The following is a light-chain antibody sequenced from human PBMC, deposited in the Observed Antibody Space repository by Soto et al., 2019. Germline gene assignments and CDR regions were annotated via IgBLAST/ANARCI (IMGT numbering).Light chain of an antibody. Sequence: QSVLTQPPSVSEAPRQRVTISCSGSRSNIGNNAVNWYQQLPGKAPKLLIYYDDLLSSGVSDRFSGSKSGTSASLAISGLQSEDEADYYGAVWDDNLNGVVFGGGTKVTVL. CDR3: AVWDDNLNGVV. CDR1: RSNIGNNA. CDR2: YDD. V-gene: IGLV1-36*01. J-gene: IGLJ2*01.